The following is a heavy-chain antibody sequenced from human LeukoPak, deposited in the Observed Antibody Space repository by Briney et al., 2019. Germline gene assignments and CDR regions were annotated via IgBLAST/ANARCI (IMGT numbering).Heavy chain of an antibody. D-gene: IGHD4-17*01. V-gene: IGHV3-23*01. CDR1: GFTFSTYA. J-gene: IGHJ5*01. CDR2: ISTTT. Sequence: PGGSLRLSCAASGFTFSTYAMSWVRQVPAKGLEWVSAISTTTYYADFVEGRFTISRDNSKNTLYLQINSLRAEDTAVYYCAKPIGPRYGDYHNSCFDSWGQRTLVTVSS. CDR3: AKPIGPRYGDYHNSCFDS.